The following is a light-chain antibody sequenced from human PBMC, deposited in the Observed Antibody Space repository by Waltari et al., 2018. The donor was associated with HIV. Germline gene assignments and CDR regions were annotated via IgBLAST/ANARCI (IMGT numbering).Light chain of an antibody. CDR3: QQYNNWPQT. Sequence: EIVMTQSPATLSVSPGERPTLSCRASPGVSSNLAWYQQKPGQAPRLLIYGASTRATGIPARFSGSGSGTDFTLTISSLQSEDFAVYYCQQYNNWPQTFGQGTKLEIK. CDR2: GAS. J-gene: IGKJ2*01. CDR1: PGVSSN. V-gene: IGKV3-15*01.